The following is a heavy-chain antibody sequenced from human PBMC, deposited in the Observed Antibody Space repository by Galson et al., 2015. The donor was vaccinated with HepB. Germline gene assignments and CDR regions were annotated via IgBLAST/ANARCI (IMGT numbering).Heavy chain of an antibody. CDR2: TYYRSKWYS. D-gene: IGHD1-1*01. CDR1: GDSVSRDTVG. J-gene: IGHJ6*02. V-gene: IGHV6-1*01. CDR3: TRVDHLGRGMNV. Sequence: CAISGDSVSRDTVGWNWIRQSPSRGLEWLGRTYYRSKWYSDYAISVKGRVIINADSSTNQFFLQLNSVIPEDTAVYYCTRVDHLGRGMNVWGQGTTVTVSS.